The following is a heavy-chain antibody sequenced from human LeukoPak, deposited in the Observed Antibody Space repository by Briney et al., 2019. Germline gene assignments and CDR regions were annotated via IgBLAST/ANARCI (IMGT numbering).Heavy chain of an antibody. J-gene: IGHJ3*02. CDR2: ISSSSSYI. CDR1: GFTFSSYS. CDR3: ARDVFGYCSGGSCPISAFDT. Sequence: GGSLRLSCAASGFTFSSYSMNWVRQAPGKGLEWVSSISSSSSYIYYADSVKGRFTISRDNAKNSLYLQMNSLRAEDTAVYYCARDVFGYCSGGSCPISAFDTWGQGTMVTVSS. D-gene: IGHD2-15*01. V-gene: IGHV3-21*01.